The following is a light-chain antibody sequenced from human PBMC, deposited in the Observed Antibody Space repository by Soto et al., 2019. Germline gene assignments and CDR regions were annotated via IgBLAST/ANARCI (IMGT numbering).Light chain of an antibody. V-gene: IGKV3-15*01. Sequence: EIVMTQSPATLSVSPGERATLSCRASQSVSSNLAWYQQKPGQAPRLLIYGASTRATGIPARFSGSGSGTEFAGYTSSLQSEDFVVYYSQQYNNWPPVTFGQGTKVEIK. CDR1: QSVSSN. CDR2: GAS. CDR3: QQYNNWPPVT. J-gene: IGKJ1*01.